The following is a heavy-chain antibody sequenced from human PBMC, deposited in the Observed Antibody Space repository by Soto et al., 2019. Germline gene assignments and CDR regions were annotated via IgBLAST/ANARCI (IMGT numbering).Heavy chain of an antibody. CDR3: ARVERGTATTVVDAFDI. J-gene: IGHJ3*02. CDR2: MSHSGGT. V-gene: IGHV4-34*01. CDR1: GGFVSSGSYY. D-gene: IGHD1-1*01. Sequence: VQLQQWGAGLLKPSETLSLTCAVYGGFVSSGSYYWSWIRQPPGKGLEWIGEMSHSGGTHFNPSFKSRVTISVDTSKNQFSLKMSSVTAAATALYYCARVERGTATTVVDAFDIWGPGTMVTVSS.